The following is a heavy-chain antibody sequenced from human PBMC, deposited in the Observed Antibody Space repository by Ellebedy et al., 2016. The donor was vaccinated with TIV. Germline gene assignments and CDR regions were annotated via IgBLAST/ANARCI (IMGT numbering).Heavy chain of an antibody. CDR1: DDSVSSDNY. V-gene: IGHV4-38-2*02. CDR2: IYHSGST. CDR3: ARDYGTSGSYYYYYGMDV. Sequence: GSLRLXCTVFDDSVSSDNYWGWFRQSPGKGLEWIGSIYHSGSTHYNPSLKSRVTISVDTSKNQFSLKLNSVTAADTAVYYCARDYGTSGSYYYYYGMDVWGQGTTVTAS. D-gene: IGHD2-8*01. J-gene: IGHJ6*02.